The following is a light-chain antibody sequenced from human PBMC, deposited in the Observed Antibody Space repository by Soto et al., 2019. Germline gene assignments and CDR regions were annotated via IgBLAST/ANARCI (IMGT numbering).Light chain of an antibody. V-gene: IGKV3-15*01. CDR1: QSVSRN. J-gene: IGKJ1*01. CDR3: QQYNNWT. CDR2: GAS. Sequence: DIVMTQSPATLSVSPGERATLSCRASQSVSRNLAWYQQKPGQAPSLLIYGASTRSTGIPGRFSGSGSGTEFTLTISSLQSEDFAVYYCQQYNNWTFGQGTKVDI.